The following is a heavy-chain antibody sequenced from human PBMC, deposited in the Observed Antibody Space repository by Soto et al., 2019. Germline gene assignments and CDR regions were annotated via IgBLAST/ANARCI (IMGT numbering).Heavy chain of an antibody. J-gene: IGHJ4*02. CDR2: ISGSGGST. D-gene: IGHD3-10*01. Sequence: GGSLRLSCAASGFTFSSYAMSWVRQAPGKGLEWVSAISGSGGSTYYADSVKGRFTISRDNPKNTLYLQMNSLRAEDTAVYYCAKDTYYGSGSSLDYWGQGTLVTVSS. CDR3: AKDTYYGSGSSLDY. CDR1: GFTFSSYA. V-gene: IGHV3-23*01.